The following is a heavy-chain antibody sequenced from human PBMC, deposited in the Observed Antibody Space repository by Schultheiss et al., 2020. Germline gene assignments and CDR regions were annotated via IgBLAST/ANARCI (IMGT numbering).Heavy chain of an antibody. CDR1: RFAFSNYA. CDR3: ARGGVIYGDARWYNWFDP. V-gene: IGHV3-23*01. Sequence: GGSLRLSCAASRFAFSNYALSWVRQAPGKGLEWVSLIRSSGDSTDYADSVKGRFTISRDNSKNSLYLQMNSLRAEDTAVYYCARGGVIYGDARWYNWFDPGGQGTLVTVSS. J-gene: IGHJ5*02. CDR2: IRSSGDST. D-gene: IGHD4-17*01.